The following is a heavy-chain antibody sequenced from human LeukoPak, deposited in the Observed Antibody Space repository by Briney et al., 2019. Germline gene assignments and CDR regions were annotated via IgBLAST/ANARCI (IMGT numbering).Heavy chain of an antibody. D-gene: IGHD6-13*01. CDR2: IYSGGST. Sequence: GGSLRLSCAASGFTVSSNYMSWVRQAPGKGLEWVSVIYSGGSTYYADSVEGRFTISRDNSKNTLYLQMNSLRAEDTAVYYCARVRYSSSWYTSWGQGTLVTVSS. CDR1: GFTVSSNY. CDR3: ARVRYSSSWYTS. J-gene: IGHJ4*02. V-gene: IGHV3-66*01.